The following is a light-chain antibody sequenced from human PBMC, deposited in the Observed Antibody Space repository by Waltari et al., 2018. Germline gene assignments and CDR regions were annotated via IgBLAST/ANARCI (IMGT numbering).Light chain of an antibody. J-gene: IGLJ2*01. CDR3: QAWDSGTVV. Sequence: SYELTQPASMSVSPGQTASIPGPGEKLGGKYVCWYKQKSGRSPTLIMYKDNKSPSGLPERFSGSNAGNTATLTISGTQATDEADYYCQAWDSGTVVFGGGTKLTVL. CDR2: KDN. V-gene: IGLV3-1*01. CDR1: KLGGKY.